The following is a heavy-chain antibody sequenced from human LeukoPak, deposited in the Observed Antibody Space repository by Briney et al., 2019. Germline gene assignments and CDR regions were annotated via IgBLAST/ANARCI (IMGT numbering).Heavy chain of an antibody. D-gene: IGHD3-22*01. V-gene: IGHV3-30*04. J-gene: IGHJ3*02. CDR2: IAYDGSHI. Sequence: GGSLRLSCAASGFTFSSYAMHWVRQAPGKGLEWVAVIAYDGSHIYYADSVKGRFTISRDNAKNSLYLQMNSLRAEDTALYYCAKVLNNYYDSSGYEGAFDIWGQGTMVTVSS. CDR3: AKVLNNYYDSSGYEGAFDI. CDR1: GFTFSSYA.